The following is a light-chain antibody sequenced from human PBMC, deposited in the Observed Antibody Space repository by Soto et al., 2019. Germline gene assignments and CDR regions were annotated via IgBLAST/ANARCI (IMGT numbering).Light chain of an antibody. V-gene: IGKV3-15*01. Sequence: EILMTQSPVTLSVSPGERATLSCRASQSVRSTYLAWYQQKPGQAPRLLIFGVSNRAAGIPARFSGSGSGTEFTLTISRLQSEDFAVYYCQQYGDSPLTFGGGTKVDIK. CDR2: GVS. CDR1: QSVRSTY. CDR3: QQYGDSPLT. J-gene: IGKJ4*01.